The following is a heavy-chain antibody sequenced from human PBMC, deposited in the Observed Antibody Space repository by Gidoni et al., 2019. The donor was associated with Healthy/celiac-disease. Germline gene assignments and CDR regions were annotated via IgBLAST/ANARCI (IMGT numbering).Heavy chain of an antibody. CDR3: ARAASKGPAAPKPYNWFDP. CDR2: INHSGST. CDR1: GGSFSGYY. J-gene: IGHJ5*02. D-gene: IGHD2-2*01. V-gene: IGHV4-34*01. Sequence: QVQLQQWGAGLLKPSETLSLTCAVYGGSFSGYYWSWIRQPPGKGLEWIGEINHSGSTNYNPSLKSRVTISVDTSKNQFSLKLSSVTAADTAVYYCARAASKGPAAPKPYNWFDPWGQGTLVTVSS.